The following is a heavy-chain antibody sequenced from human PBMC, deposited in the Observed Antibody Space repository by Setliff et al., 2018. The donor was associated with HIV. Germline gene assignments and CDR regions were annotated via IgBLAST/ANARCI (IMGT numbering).Heavy chain of an antibody. CDR2: IFYSGST. CDR1: GGSVSTGNYY. V-gene: IGHV4-61*01. Sequence: SETLSLTCTVSGGSVSTGNYYWNWIRLPPGKGLEWIGYIFYSGSTNYNPSLRSRVTISVDTSKNQFSLRLNSVTAADTAIYYCTRRGADSYYPRPLDVWGKGTTVTVSS. J-gene: IGHJ6*04. CDR3: TRRGADSYYPRPLDV. D-gene: IGHD3-10*01.